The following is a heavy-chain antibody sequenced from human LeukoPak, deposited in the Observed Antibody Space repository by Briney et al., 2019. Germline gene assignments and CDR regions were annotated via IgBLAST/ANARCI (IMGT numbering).Heavy chain of an antibody. CDR3: ARKQLRLGDAFDI. CDR2: MNPNSGNT. D-gene: IGHD6-13*01. Sequence: GGSVKVSCKASGYTFTSYDINWVRQAPGQGLEWMGWMNPNSGNTGYAQNFQGRVTITRNTSISTAYMELRRLRSKDTAVYYCARKQLRLGDAFDIWGQGTMVTVSS. J-gene: IGHJ3*02. CDR1: GYTFTSYD. V-gene: IGHV1-8*02.